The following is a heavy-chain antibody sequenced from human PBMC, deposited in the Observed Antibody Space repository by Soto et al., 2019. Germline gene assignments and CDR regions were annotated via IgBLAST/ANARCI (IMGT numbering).Heavy chain of an antibody. V-gene: IGHV1-69*01. CDR2: FTPIFGTT. CDR3: AREDIVVYRIAYYGIDV. J-gene: IGHJ6*02. Sequence: QVHLVQSGAEVKKPGSSVKVSCKASGGSFSNYVVTWVRQAPGQGLEWMGAFTPIFGTTNYAQKFHDRVTITADEDATTADMELTSLRSDDTAVYYCAREDIVVYRIAYYGIDVWGQGTTVTVSS. D-gene: IGHD5-12*01. CDR1: GGSFSNYV.